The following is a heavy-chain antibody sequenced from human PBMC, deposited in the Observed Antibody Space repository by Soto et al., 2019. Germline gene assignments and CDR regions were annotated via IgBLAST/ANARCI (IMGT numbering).Heavy chain of an antibody. D-gene: IGHD5-18*01. CDR1: GFTFSSYS. Sequence: PVGSLRLSCAASGFTFSSYSMDWVRQAPGQGLEWIPYITTSSHTIYYADSVRGRFTISRDNAKNSLFPQMNSLRDEDTAVYYCARHGIQVSHDVWGQGTTVTVSS. CDR2: ITTSSHTI. V-gene: IGHV3-48*02. J-gene: IGHJ6*02. CDR3: ARHGIQVSHDV.